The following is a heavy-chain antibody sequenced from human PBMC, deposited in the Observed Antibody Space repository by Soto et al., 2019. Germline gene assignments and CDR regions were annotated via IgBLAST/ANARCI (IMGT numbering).Heavy chain of an antibody. CDR3: ASSSRTFYYYYYGMDV. Sequence: PGASLRLSCAASGFTFSSYWMHWVRQAPGKGLVWVSRINSDGSSTSYADSVKGRFTISRDNAKNTLYLQMNSLRAEDTAVYYCASSSRTFYYYYYGMDVWGQGTTVTVSS. D-gene: IGHD6-6*01. J-gene: IGHJ6*02. V-gene: IGHV3-74*01. CDR1: GFTFSSYW. CDR2: INSDGSST.